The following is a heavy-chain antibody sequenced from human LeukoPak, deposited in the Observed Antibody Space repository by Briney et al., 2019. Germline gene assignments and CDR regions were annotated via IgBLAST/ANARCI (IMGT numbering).Heavy chain of an antibody. V-gene: IGHV3-21*04. J-gene: IGHJ4*02. CDR1: GFTFSSYS. CDR2: ISSSSGYI. Sequence: GGSLRLSCAASGFTFSSYSMNWVRQAPGKGLEWVSSISSSSGYIYYADSVKGRFTISRDNAKNSLYLQMNSLRAEDTALYYCAKDSSGRFSGSYGFDYWGQGTLVTVSS. D-gene: IGHD1-26*01. CDR3: AKDSSGRFSGSYGFDY.